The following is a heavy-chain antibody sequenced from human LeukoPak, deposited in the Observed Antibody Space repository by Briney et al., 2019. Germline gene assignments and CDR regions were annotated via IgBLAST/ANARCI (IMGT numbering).Heavy chain of an antibody. CDR1: GYTLTELS. CDR3: ATPWGSSRAYLDY. V-gene: IGHV1-24*01. J-gene: IGHJ4*02. CDR2: FDPEDGET. Sequence: ASVKVSCKVSGYTLTELSMHWVRQAPGKGLEWMGGFDPEDGETIYAQKFQGRVTMTEDTSTDTAYMELSSLRSEDTAVYYCATPWGSSRAYLDYWGQGTLITVSS. D-gene: IGHD6-6*01.